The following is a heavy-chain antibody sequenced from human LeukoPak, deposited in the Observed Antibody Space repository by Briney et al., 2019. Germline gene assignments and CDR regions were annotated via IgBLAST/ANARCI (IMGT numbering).Heavy chain of an antibody. CDR3: ARHHRSGWFDY. V-gene: IGHV4-59*08. D-gene: IGHD6-19*01. CDR1: GGSISSYY. Sequence: SETLSLTCTVSGGSISSYYWSWLRQPPGKGLEWIGYIYYSGSTNYNPSLTSRVTISVDTSKNQFSLKLSSVTAADTAVYYCARHHRSGWFDYWGQGTLVTVSS. CDR2: IYYSGST. J-gene: IGHJ4*02.